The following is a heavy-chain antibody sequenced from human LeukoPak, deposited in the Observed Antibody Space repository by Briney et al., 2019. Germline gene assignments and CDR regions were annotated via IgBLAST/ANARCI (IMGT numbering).Heavy chain of an antibody. CDR1: GYTFTSYF. CDR3: ARGLRGGADAFDI. CDR2: INPNSGGT. Sequence: ASVKVSCKASGYTFTSYFMHWVRQAPGQGLEWMGWINPNSGGTNYAQKFQGRVTITRNTSISTAYMELSSLRSEDTAVYYCARGLRGGADAFDIWGQGTMVTVSS. V-gene: IGHV1-2*02. J-gene: IGHJ3*02. D-gene: IGHD2-15*01.